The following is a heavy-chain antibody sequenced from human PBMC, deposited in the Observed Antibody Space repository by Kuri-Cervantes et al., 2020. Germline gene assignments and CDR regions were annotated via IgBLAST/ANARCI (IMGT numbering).Heavy chain of an antibody. Sequence: GESLKISCAASGFTFSSYGMHWVRQAPGKGLEWVAVIWYDGSNKYYADSVKGRFTISRDNSKNTLYLQMNSLRAEDTAVYYCARGYSGYDSVFDYWGQGTLVTVSS. D-gene: IGHD5-12*01. CDR2: IWYDGSNK. J-gene: IGHJ4*02. CDR3: ARGYSGYDSVFDY. V-gene: IGHV3-33*01. CDR1: GFTFSSYG.